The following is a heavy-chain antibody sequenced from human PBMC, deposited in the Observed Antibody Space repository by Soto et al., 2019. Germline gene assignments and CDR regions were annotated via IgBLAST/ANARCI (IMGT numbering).Heavy chain of an antibody. J-gene: IGHJ3*02. CDR1: GFTFSNYA. Sequence: GGSLRLSCAASGFTFSNYAMSWVRQAPGKGLQWVSSISSASTNTYYADSVKGRFTISRDNSKNSLYLQMNSLRAEDTAVYYCAKDFRSGWFSAFDIWGQGTMVTVSS. D-gene: IGHD6-19*01. V-gene: IGHV3-23*01. CDR2: ISSASTNT. CDR3: AKDFRSGWFSAFDI.